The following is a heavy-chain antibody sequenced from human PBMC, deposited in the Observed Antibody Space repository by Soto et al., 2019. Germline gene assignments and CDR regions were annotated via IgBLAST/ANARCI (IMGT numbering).Heavy chain of an antibody. V-gene: IGHV1-3*01. D-gene: IGHD3-10*01. Sequence: ASVKVSCKASGYSFSNYAIHWVRQAPGQRLEWMGWINAGNGNTKYSQKFQDRVTFTRDTSATTAYMELSTLTSEDTTVYFCARSSTYGSGSYYAAFWGQGTLVTVSS. CDR1: GYSFSNYA. CDR2: INAGNGNT. J-gene: IGHJ4*02. CDR3: ARSSTYGSGSYYAAF.